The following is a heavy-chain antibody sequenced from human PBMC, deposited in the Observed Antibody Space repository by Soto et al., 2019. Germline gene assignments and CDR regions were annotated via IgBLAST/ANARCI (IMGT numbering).Heavy chain of an antibody. J-gene: IGHJ4*02. CDR2: INAGNGNT. CDR3: ARGNGSGSYKGDPHY. Sequence: ASVKVSCKASGYTFTSYAMHWVRQAPGQRLEWMGWINAGNGNTKYSQKFQGRVTITRDTSASTAYMGLSSLRSDTAVYYCARGNGSGSYKGDPHYWGQGTLVTVSS. CDR1: GYTFTSYA. D-gene: IGHD3-10*01. V-gene: IGHV1-3*01.